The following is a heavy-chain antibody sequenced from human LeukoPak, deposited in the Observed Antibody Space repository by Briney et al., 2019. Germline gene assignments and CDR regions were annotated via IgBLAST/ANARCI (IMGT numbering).Heavy chain of an antibody. CDR2: INHSGST. CDR1: GGSFSGYY. V-gene: IGHV4-34*01. Sequence: SETLSLTCAVYGGSFSGYYWSWIRQPPGKGLEWIGEINHSGSTNYNPSLKSRVTISVDTSKNQFSLKLSSVTAADTAVYYCASRYSGSYSAGEPDGYYFDYWGQGTLVTVSS. D-gene: IGHD1-26*01. J-gene: IGHJ4*02. CDR3: ASRYSGSYSAGEPDGYYFDY.